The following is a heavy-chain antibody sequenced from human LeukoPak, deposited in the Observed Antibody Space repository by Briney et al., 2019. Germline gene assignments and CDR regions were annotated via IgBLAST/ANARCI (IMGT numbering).Heavy chain of an antibody. D-gene: IGHD2-2*01. CDR2: IYYRGST. CDR3: ARFPGYCSSTSCYSSFYYGMDV. J-gene: IGHJ6*02. CDR1: GGSISSYY. V-gene: IGHV4-59*01. Sequence: PSETLSLTCTVSGGSISSYYWSWIRQPPGKGLEWIGYIYYRGSTNYNPSLKSRVTISVDTSKNQFSLKLSSVTAADTAVYYCARFPGYCSSTSCYSSFYYGMDVWGQGTTVTVSS.